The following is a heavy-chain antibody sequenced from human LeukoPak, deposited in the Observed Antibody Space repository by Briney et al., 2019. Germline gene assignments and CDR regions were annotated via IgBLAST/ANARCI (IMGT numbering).Heavy chain of an antibody. J-gene: IGHJ3*02. V-gene: IGHV4-59*01. D-gene: IGHD3-22*01. CDR1: GGSISSYY. CDR3: AVSRSGSIFVFDI. Sequence: SETLSLTCTVSGGSISSYYWSWIRQPPGKGLEWIGYIYYSGSTDYTPSLKSRVTISVDMSKKYFSLKLSSVPAADTAVYYCAVSRSGSIFVFDIWGQGTMVTVSS. CDR2: IYYSGST.